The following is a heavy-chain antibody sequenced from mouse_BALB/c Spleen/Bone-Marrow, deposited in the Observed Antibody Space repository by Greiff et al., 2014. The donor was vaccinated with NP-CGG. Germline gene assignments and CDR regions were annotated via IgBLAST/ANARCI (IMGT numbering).Heavy chain of an antibody. CDR1: GYTFTSYV. J-gene: IGHJ4*01. V-gene: IGHV1-14*01. CDR3: AREGGYYGSLYAMDY. Sequence: EVQVVESGPELVKPGASVKMSSKASGYTFTSYVMHWVKQKPGQGLEWIGYINPYNDGTKYNEKFKGKATLTSDKSSSTAYMELSSLTSEDSAVYYCAREGGYYGSLYAMDYWGQGTSVTVSS. CDR2: INPYNDGT. D-gene: IGHD1-1*01.